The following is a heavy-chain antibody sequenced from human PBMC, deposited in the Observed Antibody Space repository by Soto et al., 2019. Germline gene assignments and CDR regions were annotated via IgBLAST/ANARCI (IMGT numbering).Heavy chain of an antibody. CDR1: GFTFSSYA. D-gene: IGHD6-6*01. Sequence: VQLLESGGGLVQPGESLRLSCAASGFTFSSYAMSWVRQAPGKGLEWVSVISGSDESTYYADSVKGRFTISRDNSKSTLYLQMTSLRAEDTAVYSCATRCSSSTFDCWGPGTLVTVSS. V-gene: IGHV3-23*01. CDR2: ISGSDEST. CDR3: ATRCSSSTFDC. J-gene: IGHJ4*02.